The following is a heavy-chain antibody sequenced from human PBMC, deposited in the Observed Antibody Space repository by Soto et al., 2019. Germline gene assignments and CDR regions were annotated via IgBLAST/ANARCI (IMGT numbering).Heavy chain of an antibody. V-gene: IGHV4-59*11. Sequence: SETLSLTCTVSGGSISSHYWSWVRQAPGKGLEWIGHIYYRGSTNYNPSLRSRSTISVDASKSQFSLKLNSVTTADTAVYYCARDGREASGMEVWGQGTKVTVSS. J-gene: IGHJ6*02. CDR2: IYYRGST. D-gene: IGHD1-26*01. CDR1: GGSISSHY. CDR3: ARDGREASGMEV.